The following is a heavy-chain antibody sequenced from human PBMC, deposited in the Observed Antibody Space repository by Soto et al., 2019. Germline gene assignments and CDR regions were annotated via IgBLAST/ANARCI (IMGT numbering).Heavy chain of an antibody. Sequence: QVQLVQSGAEVKKPGSSVKVSCKASGGTFSSYTISWVRQAPGQGLEWMGRIIPILGIANYAQKFQGRVTITADKSTSTAYMELSSLRSEDTAVYYCARDDSSGYYYGYWGQGTLVTVSS. CDR2: IIPILGIA. CDR3: ARDDSSGYYYGY. J-gene: IGHJ4*02. V-gene: IGHV1-69*08. D-gene: IGHD3-22*01. CDR1: GGTFSSYT.